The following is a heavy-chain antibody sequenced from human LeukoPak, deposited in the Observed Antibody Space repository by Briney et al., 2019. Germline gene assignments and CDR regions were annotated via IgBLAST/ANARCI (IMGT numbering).Heavy chain of an antibody. CDR1: GGSISSYY. CDR2: IYYSGST. CDR3: ARSARTDYYDSSGYYGY. D-gene: IGHD3-22*01. V-gene: IGHV4-59*08. Sequence: SETLSLTCTVSGGSISSYYWSWIRQPPGKGLEWIGYIYYSGSTNYNPSLKSRVTISVDTSKNQFSLKLSSVTAADTAVYYCARSARTDYYDSSGYYGYWGQGTLVTVSS. J-gene: IGHJ4*02.